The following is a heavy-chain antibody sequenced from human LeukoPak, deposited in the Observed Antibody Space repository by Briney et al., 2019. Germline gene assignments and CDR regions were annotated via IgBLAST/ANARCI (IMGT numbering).Heavy chain of an antibody. Sequence: GESLRLSCAASGFTFSSYAMSWVRQAPGKGLEWVSAISGSGGSTYYADSVKGRFTISRDNSKNTLYLQMNSLRAEDTAVYYCAKDLPFVVVVAATPLLDYWGQGTLVTVSS. CDR3: AKDLPFVVVVAATPLLDY. J-gene: IGHJ4*02. D-gene: IGHD2-15*01. V-gene: IGHV3-23*01. CDR1: GFTFSSYA. CDR2: ISGSGGST.